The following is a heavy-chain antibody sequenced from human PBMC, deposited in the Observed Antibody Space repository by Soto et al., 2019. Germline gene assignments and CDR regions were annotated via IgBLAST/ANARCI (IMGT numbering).Heavy chain of an antibody. CDR3: AKGRSYYYYYGVDV. V-gene: IGHV3-23*01. CDR1: GFTFSSCA. Sequence: GGSLRLSCAASGFTFSSCAMGWVRQAPGKGLEWVSDIIDSGGSTYYADYVKGRFTISRDNSKSTLYLQMNRLRAEDTSLYYCAKGRSYYYYYGVDVWGQGTTVTVSS. CDR2: IIDSGGST. J-gene: IGHJ6*02.